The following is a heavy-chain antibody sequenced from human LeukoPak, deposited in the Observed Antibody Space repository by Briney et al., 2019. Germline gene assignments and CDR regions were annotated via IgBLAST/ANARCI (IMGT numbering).Heavy chain of an antibody. CDR3: ARVAWYLGDYFDY. V-gene: IGHV4-34*01. Sequence: SETLSLTCAVYGGSFSGYYWSWIRQPPGKGLEWIGEINHSGSTNYNPSLKSRVTISVDTSKNQFSLKLSSVTAADTAVYYCARVAWYLGDYFDYWGQGTLVTVSS. CDR1: GGSFSGYY. D-gene: IGHD6-13*01. J-gene: IGHJ4*02. CDR2: INHSGST.